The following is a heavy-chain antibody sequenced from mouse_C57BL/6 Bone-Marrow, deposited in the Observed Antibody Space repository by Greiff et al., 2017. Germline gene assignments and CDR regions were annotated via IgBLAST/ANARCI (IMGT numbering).Heavy chain of an antibody. CDR2: IDPETGGT. D-gene: IGHD1-1*01. CDR3: TRSGLGSSPYYAMDY. CDR1: GYTFTDYE. Sequence: QVQLKQSGAELVRPGASVTLSCKASGYTFTDYEMHWVKQTPVHGLEWIGAIDPETGGTAYNQKFKGKAILTADKSSSTAYMELRSLTSEDSAVYYCTRSGLGSSPYYAMDYWGQGTAVTVPS. V-gene: IGHV1-15*01. J-gene: IGHJ4*01.